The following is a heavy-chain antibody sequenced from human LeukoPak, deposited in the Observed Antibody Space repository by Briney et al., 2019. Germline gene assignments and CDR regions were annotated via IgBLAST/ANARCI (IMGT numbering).Heavy chain of an antibody. CDR1: GYTFTGYY. J-gene: IGHJ4*02. D-gene: IGHD2-2*01. CDR2: IIPILGIA. Sequence: ASVKVSCKASGYTFTGYYMHWVRQAPGQGLEWMGRIIPILGIANYAQKFQGRVTITADKSTSTAYMELSSLRSEDTAVYYCARDLTGQLLSSWGQGTLVTVSS. CDR3: ARDLTGQLLSS. V-gene: IGHV1-69*04.